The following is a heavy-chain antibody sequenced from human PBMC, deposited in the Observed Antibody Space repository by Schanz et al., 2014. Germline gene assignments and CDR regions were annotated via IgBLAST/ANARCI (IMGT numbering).Heavy chain of an antibody. D-gene: IGHD6-19*01. CDR3: TTYCDGGCAIDN. J-gene: IGHJ4*02. CDR1: GFTFSTTW. V-gene: IGHV3-48*01. CDR2: ISRSSSTI. Sequence: EVQLVESGGGLIKPGGSLRLSCLASGFTFSTTWMNWVRQAPGKGLEWVSYISRSSSTIYYADSVRGRFTISRDNAKNSLYLQMNSLRAEDTAVYYCTTYCDGGCAIDNWGQGALVTVSS.